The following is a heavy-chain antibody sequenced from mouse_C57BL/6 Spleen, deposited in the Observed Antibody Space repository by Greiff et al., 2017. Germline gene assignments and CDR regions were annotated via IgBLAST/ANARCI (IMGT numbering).Heavy chain of an antibody. CDR3: ARADISGYRFAC. D-gene: IGHD3-2*02. CDR2: IYPGSGST. V-gene: IGHV1-55*01. CDR1: GYTFTSYW. J-gene: IGHJ3*01. Sequence: VQLQESGAELVKPGASVKMSCKASGYTFTSYWITWVKQRPGKGLEWIGDIYPGSGSTNYNEKFKSKATLTVDTSTTSSYMQLSSLTSEDSAVDACARADISGYRFACWGQGTLVTVSA.